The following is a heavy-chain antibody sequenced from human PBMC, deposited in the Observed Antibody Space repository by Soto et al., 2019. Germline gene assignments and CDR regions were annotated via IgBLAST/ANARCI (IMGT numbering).Heavy chain of an antibody. J-gene: IGHJ3*02. Sequence: QVQLVQSGAEVKKPGSSVKVSCKASGGTFSSYAISWVRQAPGQGLEWMGGIIPIFGTANYAQKFQGRVTITADESTSTAYMEMSSLRSEDTAVYYCARGSSGWTKPNDAFDIWGQGTMVTVSS. CDR3: ARGSSGWTKPNDAFDI. CDR2: IIPIFGTA. CDR1: GGTFSSYA. V-gene: IGHV1-69*01. D-gene: IGHD6-19*01.